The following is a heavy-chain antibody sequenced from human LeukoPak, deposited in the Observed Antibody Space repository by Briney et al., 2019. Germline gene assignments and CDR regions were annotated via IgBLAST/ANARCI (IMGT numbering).Heavy chain of an antibody. CDR3: ARSAGWLDY. D-gene: IGHD6-19*01. CDR1: GDTVSSNSAA. J-gene: IGHJ4*02. CDR2: TYYRSKWYN. Sequence: SQTLSLTCAISGDTVSSNSAAWHWIRRSPSRGLEWLGRTYYRSKWYNEYTVSVKSRITIKPDTSKNEFSLQLNSVTPEDTAVYFCARSAGWLDYWGQGTLVTVSS. V-gene: IGHV6-1*01.